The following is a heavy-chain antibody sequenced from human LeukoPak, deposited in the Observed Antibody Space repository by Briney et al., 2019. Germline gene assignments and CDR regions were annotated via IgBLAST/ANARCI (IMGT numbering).Heavy chain of an antibody. CDR3: ARISGSYWTFDY. CDR1: GYTFTSYY. D-gene: IGHD1-26*01. J-gene: IGHJ4*02. CDR2: INPSGGST. Sequence: ASVKVSCKASGYTFTSYYMHWVRQAPGQGLEWLGIINPSGGSTSYAQKFQGRVTMTRDTSTSTVYMELSSLRSEDTAVYYCARISGSYWTFDYWGKGTLVTVSS. V-gene: IGHV1-46*01.